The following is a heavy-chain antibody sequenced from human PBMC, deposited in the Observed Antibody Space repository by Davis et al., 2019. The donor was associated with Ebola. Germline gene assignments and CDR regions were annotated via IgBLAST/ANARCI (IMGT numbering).Heavy chain of an antibody. CDR2: INPNSGGT. J-gene: IGHJ6*02. D-gene: IGHD5-12*01. V-gene: IGHV1-2*02. Sequence: ASVKVSCKASGYTFTGYYMHWVRQAPGQGLEWMGWINPNSGGTNYAQKLQGRVTMTTDTSTSTAYMELSSLRSEDTAVYYCARGSWWLRVYYYYGMDVWGQGTTVTVSS. CDR3: ARGSWWLRVYYYYGMDV. CDR1: GYTFTGYY.